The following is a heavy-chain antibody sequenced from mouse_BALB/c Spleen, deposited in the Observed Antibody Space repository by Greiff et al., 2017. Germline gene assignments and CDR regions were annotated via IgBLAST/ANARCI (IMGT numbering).Heavy chain of an antibody. V-gene: IGHV1-87*01. D-gene: IGHD2-14*01. CDR2: IYPGDGDT. J-gene: IGHJ2*01. Sequence: VKLMESGAELARPGASVKLSCKASGYTFTSYWMQWVHQRPGQGLEWIGAIYPGDGDTRYTQKFKGKATLTADKSSSTAYMQLSSLASEDSAVYYCARGDRYDGIDYWGQGTTLTVSS. CDR3: ARGDRYDGIDY. CDR1: GYTFTSYW.